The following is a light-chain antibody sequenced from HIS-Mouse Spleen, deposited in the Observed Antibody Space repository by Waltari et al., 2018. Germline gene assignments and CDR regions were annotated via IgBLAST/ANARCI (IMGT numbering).Light chain of an antibody. CDR1: SSDVGRYNL. J-gene: IGLJ3*02. CDR3: CSYAGSSTWV. CDR2: EGS. V-gene: IGLV2-23*01. Sequence: QSALTQPAPVSGSPGQSITISCTGTSSDVGRYNLVSWYQQPPGKAPKLMIYEGSKRPSGVSNRFSGSKSGNTASLTISGLQAEDEADYYCCSYAGSSTWVFGGGTKLTVL.